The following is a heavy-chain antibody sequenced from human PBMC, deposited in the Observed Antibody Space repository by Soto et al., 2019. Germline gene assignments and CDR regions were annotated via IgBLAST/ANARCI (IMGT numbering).Heavy chain of an antibody. CDR3: ARDRTNYGGNSLYFDL. D-gene: IGHD4-17*01. V-gene: IGHV1-69*01. CDR2: IIPIFGTA. J-gene: IGHJ2*01. Sequence: QVQLVQSGAEVKKPGSSVKVSCKASGGTFSSYAISWVRQAPGQGLEWMGGIIPIFGTANYAQKFQGRVTNTADESMSTDCMELSSLRSEDTDVYYCARDRTNYGGNSLYFDLWGRGTLVPVSS. CDR1: GGTFSSYA.